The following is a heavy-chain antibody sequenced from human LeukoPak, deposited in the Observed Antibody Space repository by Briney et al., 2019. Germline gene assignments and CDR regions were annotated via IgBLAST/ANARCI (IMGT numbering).Heavy chain of an antibody. CDR1: GYTFTGYY. CDR3: ARGRRQRGNRSGYYYMDV. Sequence: ASVKVSCKASGYTFTGYYMHWVRQAPGQGLEWMGWINPNSGGTNYAQKFQGRVTMTRNTSISTAYMELSSLRSEDTAVYYCARGRRQRGNRSGYYYMDVWGKGTTVTISS. V-gene: IGHV1-2*02. J-gene: IGHJ6*03. D-gene: IGHD2/OR15-2a*01. CDR2: INPNSGGT.